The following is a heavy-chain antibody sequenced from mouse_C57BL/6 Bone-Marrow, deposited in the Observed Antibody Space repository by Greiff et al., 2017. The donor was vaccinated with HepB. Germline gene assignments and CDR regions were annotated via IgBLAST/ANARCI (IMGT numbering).Heavy chain of an antibody. V-gene: IGHV1-15*01. CDR1: GYTFTDYE. CDR2: IDPETGGT. CDR3: TRNPSMDY. Sequence: QVQLKQSGAELVRPGASVTLSCKASGYTFTDYEMHWVKQTPVHGLEWIGAIDPETGGTAYNQKFKGKAILTADKSSSTAYMELRSLTSEYSAVYYCTRNPSMDYWGQGTSVTVSS. J-gene: IGHJ4*01.